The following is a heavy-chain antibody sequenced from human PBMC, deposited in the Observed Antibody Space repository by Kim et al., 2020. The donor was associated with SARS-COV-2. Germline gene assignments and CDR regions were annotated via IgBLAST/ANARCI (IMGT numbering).Heavy chain of an antibody. Sequence: YADSVKGRFTISRDKSKNTLYLQMSSLRAEDTAVYYCVKHLSRGSSGYDYWGQGTLVTASS. D-gene: IGHD3-22*01. J-gene: IGHJ4*02. V-gene: IGHV3-64D*09. CDR3: VKHLSRGSSGYDY.